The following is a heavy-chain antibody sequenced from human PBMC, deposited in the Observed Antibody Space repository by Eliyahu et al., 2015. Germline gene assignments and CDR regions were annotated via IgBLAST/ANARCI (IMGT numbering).Heavy chain of an antibody. D-gene: IGHD1-1*01. CDR2: IGTDTSDT. CDR1: XFAFXXYP. Sequence: EVQLVESGGNLVQPGGSLRLSCAXSXFAFXXYPMAWXRQAPGKGLQWVSSIGTDTSDTNYVDSVKGRFTISRDNSKNTLFLQVNSLRDEDTALYYCAKYKAPSDRTLDHWGQGTLVTVSS. V-gene: IGHV3-23*04. J-gene: IGHJ4*02. CDR3: AKYKAPSDRTLDH.